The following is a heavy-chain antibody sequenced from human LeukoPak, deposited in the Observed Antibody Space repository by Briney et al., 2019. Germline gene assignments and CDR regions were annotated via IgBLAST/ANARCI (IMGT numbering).Heavy chain of an antibody. J-gene: IGHJ4*02. V-gene: IGHV3-48*03. CDR3: AREILAPGKTHDY. CDR1: GFTFSNYE. Sequence: GGSLRLSCATSGFTFSNYEMNWVRQAPGKGLEWISYLTTSGSTKYYADSVKGRFTISRDNAKNSLFLQMNSLRAEDTAVYYCAREILAPGKTHDYWGQGTLVTVSS. CDR2: LTTSGSTK.